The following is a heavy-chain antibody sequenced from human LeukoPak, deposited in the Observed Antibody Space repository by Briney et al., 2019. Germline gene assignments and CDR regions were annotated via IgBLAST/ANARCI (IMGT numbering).Heavy chain of an antibody. CDR1: GGSVSSGSYY. J-gene: IGHJ4*02. CDR2: IYYSGST. D-gene: IGHD3-3*01. CDR3: ARANYDFWSGYYFDY. V-gene: IGHV4-61*01. Sequence: SETLSLTCTVSGGSVSSGSYYWSWIRQPPGKGLEWIGYIYYSGSTNYNPSLKSRVTISVDTSKNQFSLKLSSVTAADTAVYYCARANYDFWSGYYFDYWGQGTLVTVSS.